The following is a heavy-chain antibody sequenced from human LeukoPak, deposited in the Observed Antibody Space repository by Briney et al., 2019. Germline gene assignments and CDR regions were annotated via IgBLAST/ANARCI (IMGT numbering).Heavy chain of an antibody. D-gene: IGHD3-9*01. J-gene: IGHJ4*02. CDR3: ARRAPYYDILTGPYFDY. CDR2: IYYSGST. V-gene: IGHV4-59*08. Sequence: SETLSLSCTVSGGSISSYYWSWIRQPPGKGLEWIGYIYYSGSTNYNPSLKSRVTISVDTSKNQFSLKLSSVTAADTAVYYCARRAPYYDILTGPYFDYWGQGTLVTVSS. CDR1: GGSISSYY.